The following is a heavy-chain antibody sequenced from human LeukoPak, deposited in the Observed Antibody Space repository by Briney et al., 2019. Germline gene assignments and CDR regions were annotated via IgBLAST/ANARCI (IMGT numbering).Heavy chain of an antibody. V-gene: IGHV4-61*01. Sequence: SETLSLTCTVSGGSVSSGNYYWSWIRQPPGKRLEWIGYSDDSGSTNYNPSLKSRVTISVGTSKNQFSLKLSSVTAADTGVYYCARGYVYYYDGTGYDGYYFDYLGQGTLVTVSS. CDR3: ARGYVYYYDGTGYDGYYFDY. CDR2: SDDSGST. D-gene: IGHD3-22*01. CDR1: GGSVSSGNYY. J-gene: IGHJ4*02.